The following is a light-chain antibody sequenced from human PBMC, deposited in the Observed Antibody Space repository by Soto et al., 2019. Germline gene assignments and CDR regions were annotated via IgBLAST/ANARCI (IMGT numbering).Light chain of an antibody. V-gene: IGLV2-14*01. J-gene: IGLJ1*01. Sequence: QSVLTQPASVSGPPGQSITISCTGTSSDVGGYDYVSWYQLHPGKAPKLTVFEVSNRPSGVSYRFSGSKSGNTASLTISGLQAEDEADYFCSSYSISTAYLFGTGTKVTVL. CDR2: EVS. CDR1: SSDVGGYDY. CDR3: SSYSISTAYL.